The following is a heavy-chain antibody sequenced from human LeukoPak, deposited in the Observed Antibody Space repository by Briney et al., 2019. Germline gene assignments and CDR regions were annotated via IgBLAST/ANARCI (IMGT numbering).Heavy chain of an antibody. D-gene: IGHD5-12*01. Sequence: SETLFLPCTVSGGSMSSYYRSWIRQPPGKGLEWIGYIYYSGSANYNPSLKSRVTISVDTSKNQFSLKLSSVTAADTAVYYCARGNGWLRLDYWGQGTLVTVSS. CDR1: GGSMSSYY. J-gene: IGHJ4*02. V-gene: IGHV4-59*01. CDR3: ARGNGWLRLDY. CDR2: IYYSGSA.